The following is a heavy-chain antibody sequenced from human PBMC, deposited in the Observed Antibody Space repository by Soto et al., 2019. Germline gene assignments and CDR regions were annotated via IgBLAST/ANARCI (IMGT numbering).Heavy chain of an antibody. D-gene: IGHD3-10*01. CDR2: IAYDGNNK. J-gene: IGHJ6*02. V-gene: IGHV3-30*03. Sequence: QMQLVESGGGEVQTGRSLRLSCAASGFSFSSYGMHWVRQAPGKGLEWVAFIAYDGNNKHYADSVKGRFTISRDNSKNTLFLHMNSLRTEDTALYYCATLGGSGSYYSWAMDVWGQGTTVTVSS. CDR1: GFSFSSYG. CDR3: ATLGGSGSYYSWAMDV.